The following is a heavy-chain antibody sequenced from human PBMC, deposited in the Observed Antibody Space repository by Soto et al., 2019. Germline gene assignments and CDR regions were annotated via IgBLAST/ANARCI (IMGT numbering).Heavy chain of an antibody. D-gene: IGHD3-3*01. Sequence: QVLLAQSGAEVKKPGSSVKVSCQTSRGTFNTSPISWVRQAPGQGLEWLGDIVPVFGMVNYAQQFQDRLNVTADESTTSVCLEVIMLTPEDKAVYFCATPHLRGRQYDYRSPATASLFHSGLGVWGQGTAVIVSS. J-gene: IGHJ6*02. CDR1: RGTFNTSP. CDR2: IVPVFGMV. CDR3: ATPHLRGRQYDYRSPATASLFHSGLGV. V-gene: IGHV1-69*01.